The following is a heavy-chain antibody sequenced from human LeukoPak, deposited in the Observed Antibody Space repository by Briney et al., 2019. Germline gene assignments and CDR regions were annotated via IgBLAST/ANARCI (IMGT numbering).Heavy chain of an antibody. CDR1: GFTFSSYG. Sequence: GGSLRLSCAASGFTFSSYGMHWVRQAPGKGLEWVAFIRYDGNAKYYADSVKGRFTISRDNAKNSLYLQMNSLRAEDTAVYYCARDRIAAAGTYYWGQGTLVTVSS. V-gene: IGHV3-30*02. CDR3: ARDRIAAAGTYY. CDR2: IRYDGNAK. J-gene: IGHJ4*02. D-gene: IGHD6-13*01.